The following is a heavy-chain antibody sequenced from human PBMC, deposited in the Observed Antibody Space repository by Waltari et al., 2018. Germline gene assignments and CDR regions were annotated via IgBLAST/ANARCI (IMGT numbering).Heavy chain of an antibody. Sequence: QVRLEQSGPGLVKPSQTLSPTSPVSGGSLRSDGSYRTWVRQPPGAGLEWIGYIYYSGSTKYNPSLASRVTISLDRSREQFSLKLNSVTAADTAVYYCARDTIGAPSTSWGHFDYYGLDVWGQGTSVTVSS. V-gene: IGHV4-31*03. CDR3: ARDTIGAPSTSWGHFDYYGLDV. J-gene: IGHJ6*02. D-gene: IGHD3-16*01. CDR2: IYYSGST. CDR1: GGSLRSDGSY.